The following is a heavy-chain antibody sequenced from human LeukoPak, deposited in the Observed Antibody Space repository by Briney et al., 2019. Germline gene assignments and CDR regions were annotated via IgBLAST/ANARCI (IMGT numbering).Heavy chain of an antibody. V-gene: IGHV5-51*01. J-gene: IGHJ4*02. CDR1: GYNFTNDW. CDR3: ARAVVPAAPFDY. CDR2: IYPGDSDI. Sequence: GESLKISCKGSGYNFTNDWVGWVRQMPRKGLEWMGIIYPGDSDIRISPSFEGQVTFSADKSSITAYLQWSSLEASDTAMYYCARAVVPAAPFDYWGQGTLVTVSS. D-gene: IGHD2-2*01.